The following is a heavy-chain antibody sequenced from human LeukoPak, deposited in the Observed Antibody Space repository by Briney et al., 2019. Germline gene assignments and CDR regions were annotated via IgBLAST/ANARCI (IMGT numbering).Heavy chain of an antibody. CDR2: ICHSGISGNT. J-gene: IGHJ4*02. V-gene: IGHV4-59*04. D-gene: IGHD1-26*01. Sequence: SETLSLTCTVSGDSISSACWSWSRQPPGKGLEWIGSICHSGISGNTYHSPSLKSRVTISLDTPKNQFSLKLSSVTAADTAVYSCAREVGPVTSHRIDSWGQGSLVTVSS. CDR3: AREVGPVTSHRIDS. CDR1: GDSISSAC.